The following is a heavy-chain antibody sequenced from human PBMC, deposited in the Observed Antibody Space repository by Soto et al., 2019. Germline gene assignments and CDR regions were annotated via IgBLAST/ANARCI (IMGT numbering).Heavy chain of an antibody. CDR3: ARGEHDFGVVKGMDV. J-gene: IGHJ6*02. D-gene: IGHD3-3*01. CDR2: ISSSRSSI. V-gene: IGHV3-21*01. CDR1: GFTFSSYS. Sequence: GGSLRLSCAVSGFTFSSYSMNWVRQAPGKGLEWVSSISSSRSSIYYADSVKGRFTISRDNAKNSLYLQMNSLRAEDTAVYYCARGEHDFGVVKGMDVWGQGTTVTVSS.